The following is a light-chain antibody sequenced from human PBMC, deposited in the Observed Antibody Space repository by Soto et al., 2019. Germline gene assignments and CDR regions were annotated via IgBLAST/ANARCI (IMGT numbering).Light chain of an antibody. CDR2: SNN. CDR3: ATWDDSLNAYVV. J-gene: IGLJ2*01. Sequence: QSVLTQPPSASGTPGQRVTISCSGSSSNIGSNPVNWYQQLPGTAPKLLIYSNNQRPSGVPDRFSGSKSGTSASLAISGLQSEDEADYYCATWDDSLNAYVVFGGGTQLTVL. V-gene: IGLV1-44*01. CDR1: SSNIGSNP.